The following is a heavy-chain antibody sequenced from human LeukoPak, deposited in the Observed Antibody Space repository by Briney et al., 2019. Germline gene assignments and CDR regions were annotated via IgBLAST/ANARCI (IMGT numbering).Heavy chain of an antibody. CDR3: ATGYSPLYYFDY. CDR1: GYTFTGYY. Sequence: ASVKVSCKASGYTFTGYYMHRVRQAPGQGLEWMGWINPNSGGTNYAQKFQGRVTMTRDTSISTAYMELSRLRSDDTAVYYCATGYSPLYYFDYWGQGTLVTVSS. D-gene: IGHD6-13*01. CDR2: INPNSGGT. V-gene: IGHV1-2*02. J-gene: IGHJ4*02.